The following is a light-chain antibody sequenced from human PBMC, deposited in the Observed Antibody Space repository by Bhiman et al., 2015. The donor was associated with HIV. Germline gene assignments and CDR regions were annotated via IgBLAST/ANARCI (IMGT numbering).Light chain of an antibody. CDR3: SSYAGSNNPVV. CDR1: SSNIGAGYE. Sequence: QSVLTQPPSVSAAPGQRVTISCTGSSSNIGAGYEVHWYQQLPGTAPKLLIYANVNRPSGVPDRFSGSKSGNTASLTVSGLQAEDEADYYCSSYAGSNNPVVFGGGTELTVL. CDR2: ANV. V-gene: IGLV1-40*01. J-gene: IGLJ2*01.